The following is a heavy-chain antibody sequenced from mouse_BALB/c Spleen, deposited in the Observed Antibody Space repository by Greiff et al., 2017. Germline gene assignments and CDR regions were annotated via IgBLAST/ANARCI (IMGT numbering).Heavy chain of an antibody. Sequence: DVQLQESGPGLVKPSQSLSLTCTVTGYSITSDYAWNWIRQFPGNKLEWMGYISYSGSTSYNPSLKSRISITRYTSKNQFFLQLNSVTTEDTATYYGARGYSGSSYDWYFDVWGAGTTVTVSS. CDR3: ARGYSGSSYDWYFDV. CDR1: GYSITSDYA. J-gene: IGHJ1*01. CDR2: ISYSGST. V-gene: IGHV3-2*02. D-gene: IGHD1-1*01.